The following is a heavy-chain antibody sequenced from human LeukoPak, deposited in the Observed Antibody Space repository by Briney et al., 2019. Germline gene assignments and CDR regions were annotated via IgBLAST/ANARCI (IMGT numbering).Heavy chain of an antibody. CDR3: ARDPDLSGYSFFEY. CDR1: EFTLSSYW. CDR2: INGDGSRT. Sequence: GGSLRLSCAASEFTLSSYWMHWVRQAPGKGLVWVSRINGDGSRTTYADSVKGRFTISRDNAKNMLYPQMNSLRAEDTAVYYCARDPDLSGYSFFEYWGQGTLVTVSS. V-gene: IGHV3-74*01. J-gene: IGHJ4*02. D-gene: IGHD3-22*01.